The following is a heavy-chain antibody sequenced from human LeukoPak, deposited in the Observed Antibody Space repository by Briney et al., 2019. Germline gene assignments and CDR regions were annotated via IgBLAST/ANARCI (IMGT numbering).Heavy chain of an antibody. J-gene: IGHJ5*02. CDR1: GGSISSSSYY. D-gene: IGHD6-13*01. CDR2: IYYSGST. CDR3: ARGRDSSSWYGYNWFDP. V-gene: IGHV4-39*01. Sequence: SQTLSLTCAVSGGSISSSSYYWGWIRQPPGKGLEWIGSIYYSGSTYYNPSLKSRVTISVDTSKNQFSLKLSSVTAADTAVYYCARGRDSSSWYGYNWFDPWGQGTLVTVSS.